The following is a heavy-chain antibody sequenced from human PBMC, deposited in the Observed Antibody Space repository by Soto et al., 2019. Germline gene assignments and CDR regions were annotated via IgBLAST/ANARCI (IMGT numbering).Heavy chain of an antibody. J-gene: IGHJ4*02. CDR2: IKQDGSEK. Sequence: PGGSLRLSCAASGFTFSSYWMSWVRQAPGKGLEWVANIKQDGSEKYYVDSVKGRFTISRDNAKNSLYLQMNSLRAEDTAVYYCARMGKAIYDILTGNPRPFDYWGQGTLVTVSS. CDR1: GFTFSSYW. V-gene: IGHV3-7*01. D-gene: IGHD3-9*01. CDR3: ARMGKAIYDILTGNPRPFDY.